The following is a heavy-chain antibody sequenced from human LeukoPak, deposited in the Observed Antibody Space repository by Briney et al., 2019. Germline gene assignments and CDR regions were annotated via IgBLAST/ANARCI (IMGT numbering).Heavy chain of an antibody. J-gene: IGHJ4*02. Sequence: GGSLRLSCAASGFTFSSYTMSWVRQAPGKGLEWVSTITTSDGNTYYADSVKGRFTISRDNSKNTLYLQMNSLRAEDTAVYYCANLHDYWGQGTLVTVSS. CDR1: GFTFSSYT. V-gene: IGHV3-23*01. CDR2: ITTSDGNT. CDR3: ANLHDY.